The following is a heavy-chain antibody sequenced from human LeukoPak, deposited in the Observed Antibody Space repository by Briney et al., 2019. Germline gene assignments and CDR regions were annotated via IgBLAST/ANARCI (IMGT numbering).Heavy chain of an antibody. CDR1: GFTFSSYS. D-gene: IGHD5-24*01. J-gene: IGHJ4*02. Sequence: GGSLRLSCAASGFTFSSYSMNWVREAPGKGLEWVSSISSSSSYIYYADSVKGRFTISRDNAKNSLYLQMNSLRAEDTAVYYCARDLPPHRRDGYNSLDYWGQGTLVTVSS. V-gene: IGHV3-21*01. CDR3: ARDLPPHRRDGYNSLDY. CDR2: ISSSSSYI.